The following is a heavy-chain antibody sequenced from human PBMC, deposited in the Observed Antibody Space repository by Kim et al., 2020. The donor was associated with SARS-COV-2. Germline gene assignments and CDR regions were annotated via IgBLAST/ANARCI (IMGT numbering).Heavy chain of an antibody. CDR3: ARDGTSSSGWYKSSPGLIDY. Sequence: GGSLRLSCAASGFTFSSYSMNWVRQAPGKGLEWVSSISSSSSYIYYADSVKGRFTISRDNAKNSLYLQMNSLRAEDTAVYYCARDGTSSSGWYKSSPGLIDYWGQGTLVTVSS. D-gene: IGHD6-19*01. CDR2: ISSSSSYI. CDR1: GFTFSSYS. V-gene: IGHV3-21*01. J-gene: IGHJ4*02.